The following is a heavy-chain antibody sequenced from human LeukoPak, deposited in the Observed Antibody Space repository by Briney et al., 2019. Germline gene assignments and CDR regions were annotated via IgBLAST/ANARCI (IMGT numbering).Heavy chain of an antibody. D-gene: IGHD6-19*01. J-gene: IGHJ4*02. CDR2: INHSGSA. V-gene: IGHV4-34*01. CDR3: ATGMIAVAGTFDY. Sequence: SETLSLTCAVYGESFSGYYWSWIRQPPGKGLEWIGEINHSGSASYNPSLKSRVIMSADTSKNQFSLKLSSVTAADTAVYYCATGMIAVAGTFDYWGQGTLVTVSS. CDR1: GESFSGYY.